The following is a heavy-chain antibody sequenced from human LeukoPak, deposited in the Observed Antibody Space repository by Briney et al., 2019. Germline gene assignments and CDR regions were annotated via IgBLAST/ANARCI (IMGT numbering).Heavy chain of an antibody. Sequence: ASVKVSCKASGHTFTSYYMHWVRQAPGQGLEWMGIINPSGGSTSYAQKFQGSVTMTRDTSTSTVYMELSSLRSEDTAVYYCAGGHYDILTGYTPGGMDVWGKGTTVTVSS. D-gene: IGHD3-9*01. CDR2: INPSGGST. CDR1: GHTFTSYY. J-gene: IGHJ6*04. CDR3: AGGHYDILTGYTPGGMDV. V-gene: IGHV1-46*01.